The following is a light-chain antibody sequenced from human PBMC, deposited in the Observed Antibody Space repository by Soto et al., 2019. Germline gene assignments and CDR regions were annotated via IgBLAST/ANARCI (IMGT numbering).Light chain of an antibody. V-gene: IGLV2-23*01. J-gene: IGLJ1*01. Sequence: QSALTQPASVSGSPGQSITISCTGTSSDVGSYNLVSWYQQHPGKAPKLMIYEGSKRPSGVSNRFSGYNSGNTASLTISGLQAEDEADYYCCSYAGSSTHVFGTGTKLT. CDR3: CSYAGSSTHV. CDR1: SSDVGSYNL. CDR2: EGS.